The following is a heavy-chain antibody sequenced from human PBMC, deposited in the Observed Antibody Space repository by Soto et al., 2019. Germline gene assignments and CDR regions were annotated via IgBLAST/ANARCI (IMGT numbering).Heavy chain of an antibody. CDR1: GGSISSGGYY. Sequence: SETLSLTCTVSGGSISSGGYYWSWIRQHPGKGLEWIGYIYYSGSTYYNPSLKSRVTISVDTSKNQFSLKLSSVTAADTAVYYCARTAMFPNYDFWSGYFYDYWGQGTLVTVSS. J-gene: IGHJ4*02. D-gene: IGHD3-3*01. CDR2: IYYSGST. V-gene: IGHV4-31*03. CDR3: ARTAMFPNYDFWSGYFYDY.